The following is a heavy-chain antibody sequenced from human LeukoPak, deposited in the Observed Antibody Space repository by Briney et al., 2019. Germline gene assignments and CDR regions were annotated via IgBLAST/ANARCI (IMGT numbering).Heavy chain of an antibody. CDR3: ARDTPAGRFFDI. J-gene: IGHJ3*02. CDR1: GGSVSSSSYY. D-gene: IGHD6-13*01. V-gene: IGHV4-61*01. CDR2: IYHSGST. Sequence: SETLSLTCSVSGGSVSSSSYYWSWIRQPPGKGLEWIGYIYHSGSTNYNPSLKSRVTISVDTSKNQFSLKLSSVTAADTAVYYCARDTPAGRFFDIWGQGTMVTVSS.